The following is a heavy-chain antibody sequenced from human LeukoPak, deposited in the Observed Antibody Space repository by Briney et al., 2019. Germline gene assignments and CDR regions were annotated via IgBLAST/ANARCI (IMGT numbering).Heavy chain of an antibody. CDR3: ARAGTIPAAIGFDP. V-gene: IGHV4-38-2*02. J-gene: IGHJ5*02. Sequence: SETLSLTCTVSGYSISSGYYWGWIRQPPGKGLEWIGSIYHSGSTYYNPSLKSRVTIPVDTSKNQFSLKLSSVTAADTAVYYCARAGTIPAAIGFDPWGQGTLVTVSS. CDR1: GYSISSGYY. CDR2: IYHSGST. D-gene: IGHD2-2*01.